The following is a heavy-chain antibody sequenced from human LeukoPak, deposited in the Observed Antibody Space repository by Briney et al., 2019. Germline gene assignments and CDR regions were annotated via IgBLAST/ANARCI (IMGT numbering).Heavy chain of an antibody. V-gene: IGHV3-53*01. CDR1: GFTFSSYA. J-gene: IGHJ4*02. CDR2: ISNDGDT. D-gene: IGHD6-19*01. CDR3: AGDKTTGGWYEFDY. Sequence: PGGSLRLSCAASGFTFSSYAMSWVRQGPGKGLECVSVISNDGDTYYADSVKGRFTISRDTSKNTVSLQMNSLRAEDTAVYYCAGDKTTGGWYEFDYWGQGTLVNVSS.